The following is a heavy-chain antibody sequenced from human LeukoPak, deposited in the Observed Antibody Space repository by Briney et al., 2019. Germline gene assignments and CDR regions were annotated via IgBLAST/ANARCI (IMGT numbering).Heavy chain of an antibody. CDR1: GVSISSSNSY. V-gene: IGHV4-39*02. D-gene: IGHD3-22*01. CDR3: ARDANYYDSSGYFDY. Sequence: PSETLSLTCTVSGVSISSSNSYWGWIRQPPGMGLEWIGSIYYSGNTYYNASLKSQVSISIDTSKNQFSLRLTSVTAADTAVYYCARDANYYDSSGYFDYWGQGTLVTVSS. J-gene: IGHJ4*02. CDR2: IYYSGNT.